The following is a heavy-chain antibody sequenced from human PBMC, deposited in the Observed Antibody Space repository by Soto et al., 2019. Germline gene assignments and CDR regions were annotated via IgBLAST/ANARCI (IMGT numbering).Heavy chain of an antibody. CDR3: AREGGWFGEPTAYYYYYGMDV. CDR1: GFTVSSYA. J-gene: IGHJ6*02. CDR2: ISYDGSNK. V-gene: IGHV3-30-3*01. D-gene: IGHD3-10*01. Sequence: GGSLRLSCAASGFTVSSYAMHWVRQAPGKGLEWVAVISYDGSNKYYADSVKGRFTISRDNSKNTLYLQMNSLRAEDTAVYYCAREGGWFGEPTAYYYYYGMDVWGQGTTVTVSS.